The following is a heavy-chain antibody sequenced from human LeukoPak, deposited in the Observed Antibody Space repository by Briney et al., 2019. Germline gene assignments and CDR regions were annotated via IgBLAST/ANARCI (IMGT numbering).Heavy chain of an antibody. Sequence: SETLPLTCAVYGGSFSGYYWSWIRQPPGKGLEWIGEINHSGSTNYNPSLKSRVTISVDTSKNQFSLKLSSVTAADTAVYYCARGRGIFGVVTPYYYYGMDVWGQGTTVTVSS. CDR1: GGSFSGYY. D-gene: IGHD3-3*01. CDR3: ARGRGIFGVVTPYYYYGMDV. CDR2: INHSGST. V-gene: IGHV4-34*01. J-gene: IGHJ6*02.